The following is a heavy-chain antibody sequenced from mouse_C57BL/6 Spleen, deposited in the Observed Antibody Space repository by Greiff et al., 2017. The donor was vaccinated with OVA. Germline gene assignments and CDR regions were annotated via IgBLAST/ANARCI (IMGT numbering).Heavy chain of an antibody. J-gene: IGHJ2*01. CDR2: INPSNGGT. Sequence: VQLQQSGTELVKPGASVKLSCKASGYTFTSYWMHWVKQRPGQGLEWIGNINPSNGGTNYNEKFKSKATLTVDKSSSTAYMQLSSLTSEDSAVYYCATYYGNYRDYFDYWGQGTTLTVSS. D-gene: IGHD2-1*01. V-gene: IGHV1-53*01. CDR1: GYTFTSYW. CDR3: ATYYGNYRDYFDY.